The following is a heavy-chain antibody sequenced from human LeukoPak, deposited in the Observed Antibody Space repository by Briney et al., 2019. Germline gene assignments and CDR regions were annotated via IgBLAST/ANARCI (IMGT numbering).Heavy chain of an antibody. CDR1: GYTFTDYL. Sequence: EASVKVSCKASGYTFTDYLMHWVRQAPGQGLEWMGWINPNSGDTSSAQKFQGRVTMTRDTSISTAYMELSTLRSDDTAVYYCARDRNGDGFAYFDYWGQGTLVTVSP. V-gene: IGHV1-2*02. D-gene: IGHD5-24*01. J-gene: IGHJ4*02. CDR3: ARDRNGDGFAYFDY. CDR2: INPNSGDT.